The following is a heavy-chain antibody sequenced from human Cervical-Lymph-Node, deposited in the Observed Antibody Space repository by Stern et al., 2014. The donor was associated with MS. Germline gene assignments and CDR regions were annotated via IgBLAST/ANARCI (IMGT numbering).Heavy chain of an antibody. V-gene: IGHV3-13*01. CDR2: IGTAGDT. CDR3: ARDMGDGYFDY. Sequence: MPLVQSGGGLVQPGGSLRLSCAASGFTFSSYDMHGVRQAKGQGLESVSAIGTAGDTYYPGSVKCRFTISRENAKNSLYLQMTSLRAGDTAVYYCARDMGDGYFDYWGQGTLVTVSS. D-gene: IGHD3-16*01. CDR1: GFTFSSYD. J-gene: IGHJ4*02.